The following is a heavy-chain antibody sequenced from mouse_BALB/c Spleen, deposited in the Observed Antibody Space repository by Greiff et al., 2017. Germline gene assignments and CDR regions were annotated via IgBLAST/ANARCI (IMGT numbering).Heavy chain of an antibody. D-gene: IGHD2-2*01. CDR1: GYSITSDYA. CDR3: ARRRRYGYDDGGFDY. Sequence: ESGPGLVKPSQSLSLTCTVTGYSITSDYAWNWIRQFPGNNLEWMGYISYSGSTSYNPSLKSRISITRDTSKNQFVLQLNSVTTEDTATYYCARRRRYGYDDGGFDYWGQGTTLTVSS. V-gene: IGHV3-2*02. J-gene: IGHJ2*01. CDR2: ISYSGST.